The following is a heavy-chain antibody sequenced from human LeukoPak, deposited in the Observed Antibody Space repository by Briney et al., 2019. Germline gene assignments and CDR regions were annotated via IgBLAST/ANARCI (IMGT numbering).Heavy chain of an antibody. Sequence: GGSLRLSCAASGFTFSSYSMNWVRQAPGKGLEWVSTISGSDTNTYYADSVKGRFTISRDNSKNTLYMQMNSLRAEDTAVYYCTKFDAPSGRKNYWGQGTLVTVSS. CDR2: ISGSDTNT. CDR1: GFTFSSYS. CDR3: TKFDAPSGRKNY. J-gene: IGHJ4*02. V-gene: IGHV3-23*01.